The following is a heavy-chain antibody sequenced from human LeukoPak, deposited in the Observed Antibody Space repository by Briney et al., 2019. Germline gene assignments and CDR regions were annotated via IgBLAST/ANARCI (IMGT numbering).Heavy chain of an antibody. Sequence: QPGGSLRLSCAASGFTFSSYEMNWVRQAPGKGLEWVSYISSSGSTIYYADSVKGRFTISRDNTKNSLYLQMNSLRAEDTAVYYCAELGITMIGGVWGKGTTVTISS. D-gene: IGHD3-10*02. CDR3: AELGITMIGGV. V-gene: IGHV3-48*03. J-gene: IGHJ6*04. CDR1: GFTFSSYE. CDR2: ISSSGSTI.